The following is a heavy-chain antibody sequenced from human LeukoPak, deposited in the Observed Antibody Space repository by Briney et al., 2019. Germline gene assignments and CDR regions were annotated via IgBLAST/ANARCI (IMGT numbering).Heavy chain of an antibody. V-gene: IGHV3-21*01. D-gene: IGHD5-12*01. CDR1: GFTFSSYS. CDR2: ISSSSSYI. CDR3: ARDGYSGYFDY. J-gene: IGHJ4*02. Sequence: GGSLRLSCAASGFTFSSYSMNWVRQAPGKGLEWVSSISSSSSYIYYADSVKGRSTISRDNAKNSLYLQMNRLRVEDTAVYYCARDGYSGYFDYWGQGTLVTVSS.